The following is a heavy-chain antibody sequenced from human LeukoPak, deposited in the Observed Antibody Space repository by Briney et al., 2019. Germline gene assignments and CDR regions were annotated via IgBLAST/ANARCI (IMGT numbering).Heavy chain of an antibody. D-gene: IGHD1-1*01. CDR1: GFIFSTYA. Sequence: GGSLRLSCAASGFIFSTYAMNWVRQAPGKGLEWISGVSNSGLSTNYAASVKGRFTISRDNSKNMLYLQMNGLRAEDTAVYYCAKDWNPSPNWFGPWGQGTLVIVSS. CDR2: VSNSGLST. J-gene: IGHJ5*02. V-gene: IGHV3-23*01. CDR3: AKDWNPSPNWFGP.